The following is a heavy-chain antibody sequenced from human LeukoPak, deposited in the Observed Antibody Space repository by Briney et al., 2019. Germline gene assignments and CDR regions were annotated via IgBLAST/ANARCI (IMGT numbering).Heavy chain of an antibody. J-gene: IGHJ4*02. CDR2: IYTSGNT. V-gene: IGHV4-4*07. CDR1: GGSISTYY. Sequence: SGTLSLTCTVSGGSISTYYWSWIRQPAGKGLEWIGRIYTSGNTNYNPSLKSRVTMSVDTSRNQFSLRLSSVTAADTAVYYCARDPKGYCTATFCYYYFDYWGQGTLVTVSS. D-gene: IGHD2-8*02. CDR3: ARDPKGYCTATFCYYYFDY.